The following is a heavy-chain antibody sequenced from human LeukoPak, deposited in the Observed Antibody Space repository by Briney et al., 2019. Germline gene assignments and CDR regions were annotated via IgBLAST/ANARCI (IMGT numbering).Heavy chain of an antibody. V-gene: IGHV3-23*01. D-gene: IGHD3-10*01. Sequence: GGSLRLSCAASGFTFSSYAMSWVRQAPGKGLEWVSAMSGSADRTYYADSVKGRFTISRDNSKNTLYLQMNSLRPEDTAIYYCAKESPYGSGSRNYYFHYWGQGTLVTVSS. CDR1: GFTFSSYA. CDR3: AKESPYGSGSRNYYFHY. CDR2: MSGSADRT. J-gene: IGHJ4*02.